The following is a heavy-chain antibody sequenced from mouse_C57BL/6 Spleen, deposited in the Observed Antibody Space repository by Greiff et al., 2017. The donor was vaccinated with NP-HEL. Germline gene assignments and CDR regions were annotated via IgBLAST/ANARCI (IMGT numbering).Heavy chain of an antibody. CDR2: ISNLAYSI. CDR3: ARPSTMVTTAFAY. J-gene: IGHJ3*01. Sequence: EVHLVESGGGLVQPGGSLKLSCAASGFTFSDYGMAWVRQAPRKGPEWVAFISNLAYSIYYADTVTGRFTISRENAKNTLYLEMSSLRSEDTAMYYCARPSTMVTTAFAYWGQGTLVTVSA. D-gene: IGHD2-2*01. V-gene: IGHV5-15*01. CDR1: GFTFSDYG.